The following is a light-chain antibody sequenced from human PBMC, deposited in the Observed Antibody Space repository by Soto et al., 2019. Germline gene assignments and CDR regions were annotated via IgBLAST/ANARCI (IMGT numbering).Light chain of an antibody. V-gene: IGKV3-20*01. J-gene: IGKJ1*01. CDR3: QQYGSSPSWT. CDR2: GAS. Sequence: EIVLTQSPGTLSLSPGERGTLSCRASQSVSSSYLAWYQQKPGQAPRLLIYGASSRATGIPDRFSGSGSGTDFTLTISRLEPEDFAMYYCQQYGSSPSWTFGQGTKVEIK. CDR1: QSVSSSY.